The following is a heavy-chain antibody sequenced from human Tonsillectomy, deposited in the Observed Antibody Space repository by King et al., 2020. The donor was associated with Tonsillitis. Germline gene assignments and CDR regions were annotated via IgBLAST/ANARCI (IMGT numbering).Heavy chain of an antibody. J-gene: IGHJ4*02. V-gene: IGHV1-18*04. D-gene: IGHD3-10*01. CDR2: ISAYNGNT. CDR3: ATTFYSGSRSYVY. Sequence: QLVQTGAEVKKPGASVKVSCKASGYTFTNYGISWVRQAPGQGLEWMGWISAYNGNTHYAQKVQGRVTMTTDTSTSTTYMELRSLRSDDTAVYYCATTFYSGSRSYVYWGQGTLVTVSS. CDR1: GYTFTNYG.